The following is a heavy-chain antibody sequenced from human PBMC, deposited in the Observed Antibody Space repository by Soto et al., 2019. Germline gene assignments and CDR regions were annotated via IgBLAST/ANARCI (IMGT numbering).Heavy chain of an antibody. Sequence: QVQLVQSGAEVKKPGSSVKVSCKASGGTFSSYTISWVRQAPGQGLEWMGRIIPILGIANYAQMFQGRVTITAEKSTSTAYMELNSLRSEDTAVYYCARGSDYDSTSSDYWGQGTLVTVSS. J-gene: IGHJ4*02. CDR1: GGTFSSYT. D-gene: IGHD3-22*01. CDR2: IIPILGIA. V-gene: IGHV1-69*02. CDR3: ARGSDYDSTSSDY.